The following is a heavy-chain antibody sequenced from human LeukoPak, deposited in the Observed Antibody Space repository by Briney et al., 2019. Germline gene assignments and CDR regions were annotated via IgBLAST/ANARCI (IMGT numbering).Heavy chain of an antibody. D-gene: IGHD3-9*01. CDR1: GFTFNHYD. CDR2: ISHSGDTT. V-gene: IGHV3-23*01. Sequence: PGGSLRLSCAASGFTFNHYDMAWVRQAPGKGLEWVSTISHSGDTTFYADSVKGRFTISRDNSKDTLSLQMNSLSAEDTALYYCAKKNILTGYYIYYFDYWGQGTLATVSS. J-gene: IGHJ4*02. CDR3: AKKNILTGYYIYYFDY.